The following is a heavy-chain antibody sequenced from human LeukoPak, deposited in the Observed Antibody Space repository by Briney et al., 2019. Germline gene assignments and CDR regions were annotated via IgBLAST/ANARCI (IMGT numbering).Heavy chain of an antibody. V-gene: IGHV3-49*04. D-gene: IGHD3-3*01. CDR3: TRGGYDLWSGSLDAFDI. CDR1: GFTFDDYA. Sequence: PGGSLRLSCAASGFTFDDYAIHWVRQAPGKGLEWVGFIRSKAYGGTTEYAASVKGRFTISRDDSKSIAYLPMNSLKTENTAVYYCTRGGYDLWSGSLDAFDIWGQGTMVTVSS. J-gene: IGHJ3*02. CDR2: IRSKAYGGTT.